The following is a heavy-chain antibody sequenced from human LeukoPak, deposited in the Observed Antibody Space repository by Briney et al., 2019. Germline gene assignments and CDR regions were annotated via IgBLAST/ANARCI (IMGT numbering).Heavy chain of an antibody. V-gene: IGHV4-39*07. CDR2: IYYSGST. CDR1: GGSISSSSYY. CDR3: ARIGSWYYYYYMDV. J-gene: IGHJ6*03. D-gene: IGHD6-13*01. Sequence: SETLSLTCTVSGGSISSSSYYWGWIRQPPGKGLEWIGSIYYSGSTNYNPSLKSRVTISVDTSKNQFSLKLSSVTAADTAVYYCARIGSWYYYYYMDVWGKGTTVTISS.